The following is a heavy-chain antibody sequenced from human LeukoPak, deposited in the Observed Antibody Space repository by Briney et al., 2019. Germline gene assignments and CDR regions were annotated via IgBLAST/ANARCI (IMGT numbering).Heavy chain of an antibody. J-gene: IGHJ4*02. V-gene: IGHV3-23*01. CDR2: VNADGGNT. D-gene: IGHD1-26*01. CDR3: TKRVKYGGTWDHFAD. CDR1: GFTFDNYR. Sequence: PGGSLRLSCAASGFTFDNYRMSWVRQAPGNGLEWGSTVNADGGNTYYADSVKGRFTISRDNSKSTLILQMNSLRVEDTALYYCTKRVKYGGTWDHFADWGQGTLVTVSS.